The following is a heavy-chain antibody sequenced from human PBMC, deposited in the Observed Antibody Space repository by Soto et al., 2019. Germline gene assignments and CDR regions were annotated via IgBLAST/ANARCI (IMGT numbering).Heavy chain of an antibody. Sequence: GESLKISCKGSGYSFTSYWISWVRQMPGKGLEWMGRIDPSDSYTNYSPSFQGHVTISADKSISTAYLQWSSLKASDTTMYYCARHYDISTGYYNVGTNWFDPWGQGTLVTVSS. D-gene: IGHD3-9*01. CDR2: IDPSDSYT. CDR1: GYSFTSYW. V-gene: IGHV5-10-1*01. CDR3: ARHYDISTGYYNVGTNWFDP. J-gene: IGHJ5*02.